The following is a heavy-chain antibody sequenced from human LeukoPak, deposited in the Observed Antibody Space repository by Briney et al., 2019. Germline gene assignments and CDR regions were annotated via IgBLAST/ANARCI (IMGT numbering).Heavy chain of an antibody. D-gene: IGHD3-10*01. CDR1: GGSISSGGYS. CDR2: IYTSGST. Sequence: SQTLSLTCAVSGGSISSGGYSWSWIRQPAGKGLEWIGRIYTSGSTNYNPSLKSRVTMSVDTSKNQFSLKLSSVTAADTAVYYCARVQWFGDHYYFDYWGQGTLVTVSS. J-gene: IGHJ4*02. V-gene: IGHV4-61*02. CDR3: ARVQWFGDHYYFDY.